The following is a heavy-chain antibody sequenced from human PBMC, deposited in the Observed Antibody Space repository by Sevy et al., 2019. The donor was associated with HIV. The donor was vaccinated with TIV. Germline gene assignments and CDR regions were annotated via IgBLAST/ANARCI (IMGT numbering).Heavy chain of an antibody. Sequence: ASVKVSFKASGYTFTSYGISWVRQAPGQWLEWMGWINANNGNTNCAQKLQCRVTMTTDTSKSTVYMELRSLISDDTAVYYGARVTCSSTSCYKEGGYYYYYGMDVWGQGTTVTVSS. CDR1: GYTFTSYG. J-gene: IGHJ6*02. CDR3: ARVTCSSTSCYKEGGYYYYYGMDV. V-gene: IGHV1-18*01. CDR2: INANNGNT. D-gene: IGHD2-2*02.